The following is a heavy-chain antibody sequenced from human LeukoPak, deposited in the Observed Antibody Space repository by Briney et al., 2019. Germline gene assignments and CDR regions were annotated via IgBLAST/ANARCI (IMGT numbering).Heavy chain of an antibody. Sequence: GGSLRLSCAASGFTVSSNYMSWVRQAPGKGLEWVSVIYSGGSTYYADSVKGQFTISRDNSKNTLYLQMNSLRAEDTAVYYCARAWGIVGATGGAFDIWGQGTMVTVSS. D-gene: IGHD1-26*01. CDR1: GFTVSSNY. CDR2: IYSGGST. V-gene: IGHV3-53*01. J-gene: IGHJ3*02. CDR3: ARAWGIVGATGGAFDI.